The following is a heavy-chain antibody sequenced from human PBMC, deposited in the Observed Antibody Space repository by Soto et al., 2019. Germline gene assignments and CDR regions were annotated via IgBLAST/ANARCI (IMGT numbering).Heavy chain of an antibody. V-gene: IGHV4-39*01. CDR1: GGSISSSSYY. D-gene: IGHD3-3*01. CDR3: ASSPTGGFCSGSPYYYYYYGMDV. Sequence: SETLSLTCTVSGGSISSSSYYWGWIRQPPGKGLEWIGSIYYSGSTYYNPSLKSRVTMSVDTSKNQFSLKLSSVTAADTAVYYCASSPTGGFCSGSPYYYYYYGMDVWGQGTTVTVSS. J-gene: IGHJ6*02. CDR2: IYYSGST.